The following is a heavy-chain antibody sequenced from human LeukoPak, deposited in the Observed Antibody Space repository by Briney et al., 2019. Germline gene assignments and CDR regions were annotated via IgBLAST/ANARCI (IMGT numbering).Heavy chain of an antibody. D-gene: IGHD3-9*01. Sequence: PGGSLRLSCAAPGFTFSSYWMSWVRQAPGKGLEWVANIKQDGSGKYYVDSVKGRFTISRDNAKNSLYLQMNSLRAEDTAVYYCASLVLRYFDWLFPDDAFDIWGQGTMVTVSS. CDR2: IKQDGSGK. CDR1: GFTFSSYW. CDR3: ASLVLRYFDWLFPDDAFDI. V-gene: IGHV3-7*03. J-gene: IGHJ3*02.